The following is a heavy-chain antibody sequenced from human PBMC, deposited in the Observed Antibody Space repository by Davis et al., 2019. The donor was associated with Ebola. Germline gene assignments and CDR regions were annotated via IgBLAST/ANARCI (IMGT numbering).Heavy chain of an antibody. CDR3: ARAVYGVNGFDL. V-gene: IGHV7-4-1*02. CDR1: GYTFTRYA. J-gene: IGHJ3*01. Sequence: ASVKVSCKASGYTFTRYAMHWVRQAPGQGLAWMGWINTNTGNPTYAQGFTGRFVFSLDTSVTTAYLEISSLKTEDTAIYYCARAVYGVNGFDLWGQGTMVTVSS. CDR2: INTNTGNP. D-gene: IGHD2-8*01.